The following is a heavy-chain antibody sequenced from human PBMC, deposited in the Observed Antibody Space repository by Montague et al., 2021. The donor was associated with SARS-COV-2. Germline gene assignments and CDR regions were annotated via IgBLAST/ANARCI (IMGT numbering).Heavy chain of an antibody. V-gene: IGHV3-23*01. CDR3: AKGIYMRRGVSHGMDV. D-gene: IGHD3-10*01. CDR2: ISSGGETT. CDR1: GFRFDSYA. J-gene: IGHJ6*02. Sequence: SLRLSCXASGFRFDSYAMSWVRQAPGKGLEWLSAISSGGETTDYXDSMKGRFTLSRDNSMNTLYLQMNRLRGEDTAVYYCAKGIYMRRGVSHGMDVWGQGTTVTVSS.